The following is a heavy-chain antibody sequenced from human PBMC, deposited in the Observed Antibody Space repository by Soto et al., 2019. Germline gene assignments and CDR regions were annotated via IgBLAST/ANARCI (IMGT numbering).Heavy chain of an antibody. D-gene: IGHD1-26*01. Sequence: SETLSLTCTVSGGSFSSYYWSWIRQPPGKELEWIAYIEYSDNTYNNPSLKSRVTISVDTSKNQFSLKLSSVTAADMAVYYCARDGGSYYYGMDVWAQGTTVTVSS. V-gene: IGHV4-59*13. CDR3: ARDGGSYYYGMDV. CDR1: GGSFSSYY. CDR2: IEYSDNT. J-gene: IGHJ6*02.